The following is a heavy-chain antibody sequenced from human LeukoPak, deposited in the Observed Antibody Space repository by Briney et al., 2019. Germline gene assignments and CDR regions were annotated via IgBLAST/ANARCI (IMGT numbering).Heavy chain of an antibody. J-gene: IGHJ6*03. D-gene: IGHD1-14*01. CDR1: GGSLSSDY. CDR3: ARYIRGPNYYIDV. Sequence: SETLSLTCTASGGSLSSDYWSWIRQPPGKGLEWIGYVSYSGTTNYNPSLNSRLTISLDTSKNRFSLNLSSVIAADTAIYFCARYIRGPNYYIDVWGKGTTVTVSS. V-gene: IGHV4-59*01. CDR2: VSYSGTT.